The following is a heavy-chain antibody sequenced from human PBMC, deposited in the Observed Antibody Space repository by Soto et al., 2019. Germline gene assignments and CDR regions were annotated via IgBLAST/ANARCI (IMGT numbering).Heavy chain of an antibody. V-gene: IGHV1-69*08. J-gene: IGHJ6*03. CDR3: AKSFGFVDHAYMDV. CDR2: IIPIQGTA. Sequence: QVQLVQSGAEVKKPGSSVKVSCEASGGSFTSYIFTWVRQAPGQGLEWMGRIIPIQGTANYALKFQDRVTITADKSTNTAYQELRSLRPEDTALYYCAKSFGFVDHAYMDVWGKGTPVTVSS. CDR1: GGSFTSYI. D-gene: IGHD2-21*01.